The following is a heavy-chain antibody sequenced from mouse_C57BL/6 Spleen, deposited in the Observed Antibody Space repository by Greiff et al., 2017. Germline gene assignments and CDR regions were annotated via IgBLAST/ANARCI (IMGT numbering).Heavy chain of an antibody. Sequence: EVKLMESGPGMVKPSQSLSLTCTVTGYSITSGYDWHWIRHFPGNKLEWMGYISYSGSTNYNPSLNSRISITHYTSKNHLFLKLNSVTTEDTATYYCARGRMVKYWYFDVWGTGTTVTVSS. CDR3: ARGRMVKYWYFDV. J-gene: IGHJ1*03. CDR1: GYSITSGYD. D-gene: IGHD2-2*01. V-gene: IGHV3-1*01. CDR2: ISYSGST.